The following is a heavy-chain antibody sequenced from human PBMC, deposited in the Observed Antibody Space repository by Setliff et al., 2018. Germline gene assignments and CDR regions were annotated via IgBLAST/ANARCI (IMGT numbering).Heavy chain of an antibody. CDR2: IFGSGST. CDR3: ARDRGSNNSPEDFDY. Sequence: PSETLSLTCTVSRGSINSHYWSWIRQPAGKGLEWIGRIFGSGSTNYNPSLKSRVTMSIDTSKNQFSLKVRSVTAADTAVYYCARDRGSNNSPEDFDYWGLGTLVTVSS. J-gene: IGHJ4*02. D-gene: IGHD1-1*01. CDR1: RGSINSHY. V-gene: IGHV4-4*07.